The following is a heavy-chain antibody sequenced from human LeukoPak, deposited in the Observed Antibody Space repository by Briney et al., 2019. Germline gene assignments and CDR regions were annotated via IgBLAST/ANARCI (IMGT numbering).Heavy chain of an antibody. J-gene: IGHJ6*03. CDR3: ARGMSPPNYYYYMDV. D-gene: IGHD5/OR15-5a*01. CDR2: IYSGGST. CDR1: GFTVSSNY. Sequence: GGSLRLSSAASGFTVSSNYMSWVRPGPGKGLEGVSVIYSGGSTYYADSVKGRFTISRGNSKNTLYLQMNSLRAEDTAVYYCARGMSPPNYYYYMDVWGKGTTVTVSS. V-gene: IGHV3-53*01.